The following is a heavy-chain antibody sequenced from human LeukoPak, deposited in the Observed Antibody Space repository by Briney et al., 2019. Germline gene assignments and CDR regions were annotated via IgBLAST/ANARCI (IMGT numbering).Heavy chain of an antibody. CDR3: ARVEGRYYMDV. V-gene: IGHV3-48*03. J-gene: IGHJ6*03. Sequence: GGSLRLSCAASGFTFSSYWMSWVRQAPGKGLEWVSYISSSGSTIYYADSVKGRFTISRDNAKNSLYLQMNSLRAEDTAVYYCARVEGRYYMDVWGKGTTVTISS. CDR2: ISSSGSTI. CDR1: GFTFSSYW.